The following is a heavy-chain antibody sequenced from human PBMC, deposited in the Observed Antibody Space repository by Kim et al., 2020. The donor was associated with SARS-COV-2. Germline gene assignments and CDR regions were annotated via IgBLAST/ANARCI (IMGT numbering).Heavy chain of an antibody. Sequence: SETLSLTCTVSGGSISSGGYYWSWIRQHPGKGLEWIGYIYYSGSTYYNPSLKSRVTISVDTSKNQFSLKLSSVTAADTAVYYCARGQGLITMIVVVVGACEYWGQGTLLTVSS. J-gene: IGHJ4*02. D-gene: IGHD3-22*01. CDR1: GGSISSGGYY. V-gene: IGHV4-31*03. CDR2: IYYSGST. CDR3: ARGQGLITMIVVVVGACEY.